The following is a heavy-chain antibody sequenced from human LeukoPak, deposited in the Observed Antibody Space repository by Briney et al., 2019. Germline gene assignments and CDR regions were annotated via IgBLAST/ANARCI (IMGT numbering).Heavy chain of an antibody. CDR1: GFTFSSYA. J-gene: IGHJ3*02. CDR2: ISGSGGST. CDR3: AKDLGRITMIVVVLDAFDI. V-gene: IGHV3-23*01. Sequence: PGGSLRLSCAASGFTFSSYAMSWVRQAPGKGLEWVSAISGSGGSTYYADSVKGRFTISRDNSKNTPYLQMNSLRAEDTAVYYCAKDLGRITMIVVVLDAFDIWGQGTMVTVSS. D-gene: IGHD3-22*01.